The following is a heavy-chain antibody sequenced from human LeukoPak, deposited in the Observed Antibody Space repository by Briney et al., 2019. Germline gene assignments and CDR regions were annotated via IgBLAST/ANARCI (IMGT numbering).Heavy chain of an antibody. CDR3: ARLDFWSGNFDY. CDR2: MNPNSGNT. V-gene: IGHV1-8*03. J-gene: IGHJ4*02. Sequence: ASVKVSCKGTGYTFTSYDSNWERQGTRQALEWMGWMNPNSGNTGYAQKFQGRVTITRNTSISTAYMELSSLRSEDTAVYYCARLDFWSGNFDYWGQGTLVTVSS. CDR1: GYTFTSYD. D-gene: IGHD3-3*01.